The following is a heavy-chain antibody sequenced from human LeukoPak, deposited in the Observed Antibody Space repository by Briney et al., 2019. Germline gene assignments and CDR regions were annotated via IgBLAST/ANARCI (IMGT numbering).Heavy chain of an antibody. D-gene: IGHD1-7*01. J-gene: IGHJ4*02. CDR2: ISSSSCYI. CDR1: GFTFSSYS. CDR3: ARDLELELQFDY. Sequence: PGGSLRLSCAASGFTFSSYSMNWVRQAPGKGLEWVSSISSSSCYIYYADSVKGRFTISRDNAQNSLYLQMNSLRAEDTAVYYCARDLELELQFDYWGQGTLVTVSS. V-gene: IGHV3-21*01.